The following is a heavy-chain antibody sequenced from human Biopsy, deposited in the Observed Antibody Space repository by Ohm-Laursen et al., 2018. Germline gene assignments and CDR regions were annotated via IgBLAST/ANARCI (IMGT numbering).Heavy chain of an antibody. V-gene: IGHV1-24*01. Sequence: ASVKISCKVSGYAVTEFSMHWVRQAPGKGLEWMGGFAPENGKTIYAQKFQGRVTMTEDTSTDTAYMELSSLRSEDTAVYYCAADINVWNVNYWGQGTQVTVSS. J-gene: IGHJ4*02. CDR3: AADINVWNVNY. CDR2: FAPENGKT. D-gene: IGHD1-1*01. CDR1: GYAVTEFS.